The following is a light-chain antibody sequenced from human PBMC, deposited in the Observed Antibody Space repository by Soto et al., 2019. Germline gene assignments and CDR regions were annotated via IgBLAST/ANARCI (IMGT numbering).Light chain of an antibody. CDR1: QSVSSSY. V-gene: IGKV3-20*01. Sequence: EIVVTQSPGNLSLSPGESATLSCRASQSVSSSYLAWYQQKPGQAPRLLIYGASSRATGIPNRFSGSGSGNDFTLTISRLEPEDFAVYYCQQYGSSRTFGQGTKVEIQ. J-gene: IGKJ1*01. CDR3: QQYGSSRT. CDR2: GAS.